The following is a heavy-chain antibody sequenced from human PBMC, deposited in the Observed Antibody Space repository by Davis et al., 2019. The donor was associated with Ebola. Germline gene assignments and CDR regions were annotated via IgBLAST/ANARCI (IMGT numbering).Heavy chain of an antibody. V-gene: IGHV3-21*01. Sequence: PGGSLRLSCAASGFTFSSYSMNWVRQAPGKGLEWVSSISSSSSYIYYADSVKGRFTISRDNAKNSLYLQMNSLRAEDTAVYYCARALIAALYGMDVWGQGTTVTVSS. J-gene: IGHJ6*02. CDR1: GFTFSSYS. CDR3: ARALIAALYGMDV. CDR2: ISSSSSYI. D-gene: IGHD2-15*01.